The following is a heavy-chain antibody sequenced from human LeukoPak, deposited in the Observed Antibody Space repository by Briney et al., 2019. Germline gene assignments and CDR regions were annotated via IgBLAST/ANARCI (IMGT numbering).Heavy chain of an antibody. CDR2: IMSDGSRT. CDR3: TRGYSTTPGDY. D-gene: IGHD2-15*01. Sequence: GGSLRLSCAASGFTFSRHWMYWVRQAPGKGLVWVSRIMSDGSRTSYADSVKGRFTISRDNAENTLYLQMNSLRAEDTAVYYCTRGYSTTPGDYWGQGTLVTVSS. J-gene: IGHJ4*02. CDR1: GFTFSRHW. V-gene: IGHV3-74*01.